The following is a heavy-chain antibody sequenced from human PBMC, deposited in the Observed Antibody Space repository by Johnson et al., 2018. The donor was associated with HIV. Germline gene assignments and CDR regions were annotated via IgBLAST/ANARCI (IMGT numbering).Heavy chain of an antibody. J-gene: IGHJ3*02. V-gene: IGHV3-9*01. Sequence: VQLVESGGGVVQPGRSLRLSCAASGFTFDDYAMHWVRQAPGKGPEWVSGITWNSGSIAYADSVKGRFTISRDNAKNTLYLQMNSLRAEDTAVYYCAREKIRAFDIWGQGTMVTVSS. CDR1: GFTFDDYA. CDR3: AREKIRAFDI. CDR2: ITWNSGSI.